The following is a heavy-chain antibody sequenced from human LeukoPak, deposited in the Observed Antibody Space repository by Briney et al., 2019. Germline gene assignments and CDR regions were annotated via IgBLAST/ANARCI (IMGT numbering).Heavy chain of an antibody. J-gene: IGHJ4*02. CDR1: GFTFSSYA. Sequence: GGSLRLSCAASGFTFSSYAMSWVRHVPGKGLECVSVIGGTDGTTYYADSVKGRFTISRDNFKNTLYLQMSSLSAEDTAVYYCARTTTPHYYGSGSYALGYWGQGTLVTVPS. D-gene: IGHD3-10*01. V-gene: IGHV3-23*01. CDR2: IGGTDGTT. CDR3: ARTTTPHYYGSGSYALGY.